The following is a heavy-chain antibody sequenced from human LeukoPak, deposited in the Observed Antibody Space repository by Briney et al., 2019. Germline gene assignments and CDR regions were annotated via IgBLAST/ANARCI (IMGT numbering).Heavy chain of an antibody. CDR3: ARDLVTVTKGFDI. V-gene: IGHV4-59*11. CDR2: ISHIGRT. D-gene: IGHD4-17*01. Sequence: PSETLSLTCAVSGDSFSSHYWPWIRQPPGTGLEWIGYISHIGRTNYNPSLKSRVTISIDTSKNQFSLKLRSVTAADTAVYYCARDLVTVTKGFDIWGQGTMVSVSS. J-gene: IGHJ3*02. CDR1: GDSFSSHY.